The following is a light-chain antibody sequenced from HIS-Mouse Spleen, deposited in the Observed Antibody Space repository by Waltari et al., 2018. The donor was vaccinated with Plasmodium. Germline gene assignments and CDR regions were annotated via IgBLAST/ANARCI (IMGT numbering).Light chain of an antibody. Sequence: AIRMTQSPSSFSASTGDRVTIPCRASQGIRSYLACYHQKPGKDPKRLLYAASPLQSGVPSRFSGSGSGTDFTLTISCLQSEDFATYYCQQYYSYPFTFGPGTKVDIK. V-gene: IGKV1-8*01. CDR1: QGIRSY. J-gene: IGKJ3*01. CDR3: QQYYSYPFT. CDR2: AAS.